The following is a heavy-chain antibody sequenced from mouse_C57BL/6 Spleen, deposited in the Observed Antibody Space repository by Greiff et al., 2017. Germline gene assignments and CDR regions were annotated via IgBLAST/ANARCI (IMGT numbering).Heavy chain of an antibody. CDR3: ARGDYYGNYAMDY. D-gene: IGHD1-1*01. Sequence: EVKVVESEGGLVQPGSSMKLSCTASGFTFSDYYMAWVRQVPEKGLEWVANINYDGSSTYSLDSLKGRFIISRDNAKNILYLQMSSLKSEDTSTYYCARGDYYGNYAMDYWGQGTSVTVSS. V-gene: IGHV5-16*01. CDR2: INYDGSST. CDR1: GFTFSDYY. J-gene: IGHJ4*01.